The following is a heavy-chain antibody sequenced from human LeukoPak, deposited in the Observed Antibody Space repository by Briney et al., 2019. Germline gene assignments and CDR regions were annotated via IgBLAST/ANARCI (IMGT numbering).Heavy chain of an antibody. Sequence: SETLFLTCTVSGCSISSYYWSWIRQPAGKGLEWFGRIYTSGSTNYNPSLKSRVTMSVDTSKNQFSLKLSSVTAADTAVYYCARENDRYGRIDYWGQGTQVTVSS. J-gene: IGHJ4*02. CDR3: ARENDRYGRIDY. D-gene: IGHD5-18*01. V-gene: IGHV4-4*07. CDR2: IYTSGST. CDR1: GCSISSYY.